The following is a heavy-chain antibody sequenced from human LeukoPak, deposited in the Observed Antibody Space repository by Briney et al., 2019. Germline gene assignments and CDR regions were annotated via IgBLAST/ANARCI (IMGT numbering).Heavy chain of an antibody. CDR3: ARAGYSYGTGYYFDY. D-gene: IGHD5-18*01. CDR1: GGSISSYY. V-gene: IGHV4-59*01. Sequence: PSETLSLTCTVSGGSISSYYWSWIRLPPGKGLEWIGYIYYTGATYYNPSLKSRVTISLDTSKNQFSLKLSFVTAADAAVYYCARAGYSYGTGYYFDYWGQGALVTVSS. CDR2: IYYTGAT. J-gene: IGHJ4*02.